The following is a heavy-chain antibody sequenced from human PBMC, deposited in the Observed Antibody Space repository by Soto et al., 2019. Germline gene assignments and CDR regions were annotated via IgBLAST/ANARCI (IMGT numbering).Heavy chain of an antibody. CDR3: ARQISSGWYGPTSQDSSGMDV. D-gene: IGHD6-19*01. CDR2: IYYSGST. V-gene: IGHV4-39*01. J-gene: IGHJ6*02. CDR1: GGSISSSSYY. Sequence: SETLSLTCTVSGGSISSSSYYWGWIRQPPGKGLEWIGSIYYSGSTYYNPSLKSRVTISVDTSKNQFSLKLSSVTAADTAVYYCARQISSGWYGPTSQDSSGMDVWGQGTTVTVSS.